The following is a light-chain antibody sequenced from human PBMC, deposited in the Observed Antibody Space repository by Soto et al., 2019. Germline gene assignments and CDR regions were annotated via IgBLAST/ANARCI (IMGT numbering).Light chain of an antibody. CDR3: QHYNSYSEA. CDR2: KAS. J-gene: IGKJ1*01. Sequence: LHMTQSPSALSGSLGYIVTISCRASQTISSWLAWYQQKPGKAPKLLIYKASTLKSGVPSRFSGSGSGTEFTLTISSLQPDDFATYYCQHYNSYSEAFGQGANVEI. CDR1: QTISSW. V-gene: IGKV1-5*03.